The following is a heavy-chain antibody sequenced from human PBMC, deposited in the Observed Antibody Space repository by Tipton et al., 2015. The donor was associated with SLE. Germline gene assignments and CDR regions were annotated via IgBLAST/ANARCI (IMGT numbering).Heavy chain of an antibody. CDR3: ARDPGSSSVTAFDI. CDR1: GGPISSSSYY. V-gene: IGHV4-39*07. D-gene: IGHD1-26*01. J-gene: IGHJ3*02. CDR2: IYYSGST. Sequence: PGLVKPSETLSLTCTVSGGPISSSSYYWGWIRQPPGKGLEWIGSIYYSGSTSYNPSLKSRGTISVDTSKNQFYLKLSSVTAADTAVYYCARDPGSSSVTAFDIWGQGTMVTVSS.